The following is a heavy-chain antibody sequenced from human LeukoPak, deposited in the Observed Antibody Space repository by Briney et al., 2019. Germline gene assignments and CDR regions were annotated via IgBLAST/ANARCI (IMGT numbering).Heavy chain of an antibody. CDR1: GGSISSYY. D-gene: IGHD3-3*01. CDR2: IYYSGST. V-gene: IGHV4-59*01. CDR3: ARAGNDFWSGYSGAFDI. Sequence: PSETLSLTCTVSGGSISSYYWSWIRQPPGKGLEWIGYIYYSGSTNYNPSLKSRVTISVDTSKNQFSLELSSVTAADTAVYYCARAGNDFWSGYSGAFDIWGQGTMVTVSS. J-gene: IGHJ3*02.